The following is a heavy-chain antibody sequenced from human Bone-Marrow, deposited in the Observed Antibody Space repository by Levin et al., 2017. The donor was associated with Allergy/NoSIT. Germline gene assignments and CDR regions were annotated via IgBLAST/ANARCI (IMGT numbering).Heavy chain of an antibody. CDR3: TTEVGMATILYCSGGSCHDY. J-gene: IGHJ4*02. CDR2: IKSKTDGGTT. Sequence: NPGGSLRLSCAASGFTFSNAWMSWVRQAPGKGLEWVGRIKSKTDGGTTDYAAPVKGRFTISRDDSKNTLYLQMNSLKTEDTAVYYCTTEVGMATILYCSGGSCHDYWGQGTLVTVSS. D-gene: IGHD2-15*01. CDR1: GFTFSNAW. V-gene: IGHV3-15*01.